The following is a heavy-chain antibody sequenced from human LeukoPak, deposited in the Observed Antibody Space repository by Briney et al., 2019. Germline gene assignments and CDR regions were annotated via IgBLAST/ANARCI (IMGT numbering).Heavy chain of an antibody. CDR1: GGSFSGYY. V-gene: IGHV4-34*01. J-gene: IGHJ4*02. CDR2: INHSGST. D-gene: IGHD3-22*01. CDR3: ASNDDSSGSTYY. Sequence: SETLSLTCAVYGGSFSGYYWSWIRQPPGKGLEWIGEINHSGSTNYNPSLKSRVTISVDTSKNQFSLKLSSVTAADTAVYYCASNDDSSGSTYYWGQGTLVTVSS.